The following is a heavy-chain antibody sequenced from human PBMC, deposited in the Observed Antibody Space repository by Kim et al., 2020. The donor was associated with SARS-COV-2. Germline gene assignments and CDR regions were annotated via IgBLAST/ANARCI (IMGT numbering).Heavy chain of an antibody. V-gene: IGHV3-30*07. D-gene: IGHD3-9*01. J-gene: IGHJ4*02. CDR3: ARDQNDILTGYYGGIDY. Sequence: VKGRFTISRDNSKNTLYLQMNSLRAEDTAVYYCARDQNDILTGYYGGIDYWGQGTLVTVSS.